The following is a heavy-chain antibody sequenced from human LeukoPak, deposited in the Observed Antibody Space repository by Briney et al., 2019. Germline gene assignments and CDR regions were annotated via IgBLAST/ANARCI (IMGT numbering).Heavy chain of an antibody. CDR1: GGSISSGGYS. CDR2: IYHSGST. CDR3: ARGQGYQLLNFDY. Sequence: SETLSLTCAVSGGSISSGGYSWSWIRQPPGKGLEWIGYIYHSGSTYYNPSLKSRVTISVDRSKNQFSLKLSSVTAADTAVYYCARGQGYQLLNFDYWGQGTLVTVSS. J-gene: IGHJ4*02. D-gene: IGHD2-2*01. V-gene: IGHV4-30-2*01.